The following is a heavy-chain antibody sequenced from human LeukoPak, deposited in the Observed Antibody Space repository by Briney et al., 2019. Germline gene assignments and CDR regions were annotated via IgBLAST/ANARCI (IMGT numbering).Heavy chain of an antibody. CDR3: ARHITPANNWFDP. D-gene: IGHD2-15*01. CDR2: INPNSGGT. V-gene: IGHV1-2*02. J-gene: IGHJ5*02. Sequence: ASVKVSCKASGYTFTGYYMHWVRQAPGQGLEWMGWINPNSGGTNYEQKFQGRVIMTRDTSISTAYMELSRLRSDDTAVYYCARHITPANNWFDPWGQGTLVTVSS. CDR1: GYTFTGYY.